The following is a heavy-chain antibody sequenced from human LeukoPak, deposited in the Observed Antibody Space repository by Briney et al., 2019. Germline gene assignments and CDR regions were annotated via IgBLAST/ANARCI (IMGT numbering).Heavy chain of an antibody. CDR3: ARDQKEQLVPLYYYYYMDV. D-gene: IGHD6-13*01. V-gene: IGHV4-30-4*08. Sequence: KPSETLSLTCTVSGYSISSGYYWGWIRQPPGKGLEWIGYIYYSGSTYYNPSLKSRVTISVDTSKNQFSLKLSSVTAADTAVYHCARDQKEQLVPLYYYYYMDVWGKGTTVTVSS. J-gene: IGHJ6*03. CDR2: IYYSGST. CDR1: GYSISSGYY.